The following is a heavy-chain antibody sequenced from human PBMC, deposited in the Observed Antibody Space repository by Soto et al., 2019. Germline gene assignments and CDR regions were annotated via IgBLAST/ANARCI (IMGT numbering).Heavy chain of an antibody. CDR1: GGSISSSSYY. V-gene: IGHV4-39*01. J-gene: IGHJ4*02. Sequence: QLQLQESGPGLVKPSETLSLTCTVSGGSISSSSYYWGWIRQPPGKGLEWIGSIYYSGSTYYNPSLKSRVPISVDTSKNQFSLKLSSVTAADTAVYYCARGIYYYGSGSYSPYYFDYWGQGTLVTVSS. D-gene: IGHD3-10*01. CDR2: IYYSGST. CDR3: ARGIYYYGSGSYSPYYFDY.